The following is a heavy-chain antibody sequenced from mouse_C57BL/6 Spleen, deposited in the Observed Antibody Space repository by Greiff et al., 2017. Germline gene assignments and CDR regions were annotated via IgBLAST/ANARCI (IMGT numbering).Heavy chain of an antibody. CDR1: GYTFTSYW. Sequence: VQLQQPGAELVKPGASVKMSCKASGYTFTSYWITWVKQRPGQGLEWIGDIYPGSGSTNYNEKFKSKATLTVDTSSSTAYMQLSSLTSEDSAVYYCARGDYSNYLGYAMDYWGQGTSVTVSS. CDR2: IYPGSGST. D-gene: IGHD2-5*01. J-gene: IGHJ4*01. V-gene: IGHV1-55*01. CDR3: ARGDYSNYLGYAMDY.